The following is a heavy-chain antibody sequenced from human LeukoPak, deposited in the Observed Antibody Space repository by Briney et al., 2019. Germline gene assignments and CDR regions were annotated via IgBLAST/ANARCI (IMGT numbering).Heavy chain of an antibody. D-gene: IGHD3-22*01. CDR2: IKQDGSEK. CDR1: GFTFSSYW. J-gene: IGHJ4*02. CDR3: AREGSDYYDSSGAGGY. V-gene: IGHV3-7*01. Sequence: GGSLRLSCAASGFTFSSYWMSWVRQAPGRGLEWVANIKQDGSEKYYVDSVKGRFTISRDNAKNSLYLQMNSLRAEDTAVYYCAREGSDYYDSSGAGGYWGQGTLVTVSS.